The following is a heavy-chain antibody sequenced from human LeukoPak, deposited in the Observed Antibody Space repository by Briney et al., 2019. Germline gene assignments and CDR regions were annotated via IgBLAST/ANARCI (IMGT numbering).Heavy chain of an antibody. V-gene: IGHV4-59*01. CDR3: ARDGCPTTKSGCVGNWFDP. Sequence: SETLSLTCTVSGGSISSYYWSWIRQPAGKGLEWIGYMYYTGSTNYNPSLKSRLTISVDTSKNQFSLRLSSVTAADTAVYYCARDGCPTTKSGCVGNWFDPWGQGTLVTVSS. CDR2: MYYTGST. D-gene: IGHD1-26*01. J-gene: IGHJ5*02. CDR1: GGSISSYY.